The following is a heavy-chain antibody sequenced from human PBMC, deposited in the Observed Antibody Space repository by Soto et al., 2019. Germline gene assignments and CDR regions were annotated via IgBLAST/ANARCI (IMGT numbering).Heavy chain of an antibody. V-gene: IGHV4-39*01. J-gene: IGHJ6*02. Sequence: SKTLSLTCTVSGGSISSSSYYWGWIRQPPGKGLEWIGSIYYSGSTYYNPSLKSRVTISVDTSKNQFSLKLSSVTAADTAVYYCARLYCSGGSWNYYYGMDVWGQGTTVTVSS. D-gene: IGHD2-15*01. CDR3: ARLYCSGGSWNYYYGMDV. CDR1: GGSISSSSYY. CDR2: IYYSGST.